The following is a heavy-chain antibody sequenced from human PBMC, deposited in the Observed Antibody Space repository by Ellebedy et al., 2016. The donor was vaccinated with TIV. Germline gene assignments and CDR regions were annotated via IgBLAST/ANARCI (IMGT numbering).Heavy chain of an antibody. Sequence: PGGSLRLSCAANGVTLSSYWRNWVRQATGKGLEWVSRINSDGSSTNYADFVKGRFTISRENAKNTLLLQMNGLRAEDTAVYYCARDRYETHVWGQGTTVTVSS. CDR2: INSDGSST. CDR1: GVTLSSYW. J-gene: IGHJ6*02. CDR3: ARDRYETHV. D-gene: IGHD1-14*01. V-gene: IGHV3-74*01.